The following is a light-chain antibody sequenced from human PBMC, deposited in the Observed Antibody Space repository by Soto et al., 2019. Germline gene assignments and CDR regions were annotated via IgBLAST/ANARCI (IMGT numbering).Light chain of an antibody. CDR3: CSYAGNYTLL. Sequence: QSALTQPASLSGSPGQSITISCTGTVNDIRIYDYVSWYQQRPGTAPKVMIYDVTKRPSGVPDRFSGSKSANTASLTISGLQADDEADYYCCSYAGNYTLLFGGGTKVTVL. CDR1: VNDIRIYDY. CDR2: DVT. V-gene: IGLV2-11*01. J-gene: IGLJ2*01.